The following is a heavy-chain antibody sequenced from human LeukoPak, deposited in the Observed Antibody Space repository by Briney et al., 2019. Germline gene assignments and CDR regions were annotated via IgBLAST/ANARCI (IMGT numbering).Heavy chain of an antibody. D-gene: IGHD3-10*01. CDR1: GGSFSGYY. CDR2: INHSGST. CDR3: ARDGGSRHDAFDI. V-gene: IGHV4-34*01. Sequence: PSETLSLTCAVYGGSFSGYYSSWIRQPPGKGLEWIGEINHSGSTNYNPSLKSRVTISVDTSKNQFSLKLSSVTAADTAVYYCARDGGSRHDAFDIWGQGTMVTVSS. J-gene: IGHJ3*02.